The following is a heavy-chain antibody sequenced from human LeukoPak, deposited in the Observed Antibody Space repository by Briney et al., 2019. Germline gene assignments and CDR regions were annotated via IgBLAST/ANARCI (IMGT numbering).Heavy chain of an antibody. D-gene: IGHD3-22*01. CDR2: ISWDSAER. V-gene: IGHV3-9*01. Sequence: TGGSLRLSCTASGFTFNERAMHWVRQRPGKGLEWISGISWDSAERAYVDSVRGRFTISRDNAKNSLYLQMTGLRFDDTALYYCAKGDMTVVVSSLDNWGLGTLVTVSS. CDR1: GFTFNERA. CDR3: AKGDMTVVVSSLDN. J-gene: IGHJ4*02.